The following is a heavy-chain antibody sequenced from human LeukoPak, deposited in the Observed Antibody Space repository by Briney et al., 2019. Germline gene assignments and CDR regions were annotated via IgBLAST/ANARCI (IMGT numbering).Heavy chain of an antibody. CDR3: ARSQGAFTMVRGTAFDI. CDR2: LYTSGST. Sequence: SETLSLTCTVSGGSISSYYWSWIRQPAGKGLEWIGRLYTSGSTNYNPSLKSRVTISVDTSKNQFSLKLSSVTAADTAVYYCARSQGAFTMVRGTAFDIWGQGTMVTVSS. D-gene: IGHD3-10*01. V-gene: IGHV4-4*07. J-gene: IGHJ3*02. CDR1: GGSISSYY.